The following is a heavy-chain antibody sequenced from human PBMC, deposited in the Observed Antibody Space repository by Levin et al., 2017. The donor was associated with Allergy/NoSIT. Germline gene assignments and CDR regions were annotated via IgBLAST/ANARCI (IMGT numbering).Heavy chain of an antibody. D-gene: IGHD4-17*01. CDR3: AKDKGMTTVTTTYFDY. V-gene: IGHV3-23*01. CDR2: ISGSGGST. CDR1: GFTFSSYA. Sequence: SCAASGFTFSSYAMSWVRQAPGKGLEWVSAISGSGGSTYYADSVKGRFTISRDNSKNTLYLQMNSLRAEDTAVYYCAKDKGMTTVTTTYFDYWGQGTLVTVSS. J-gene: IGHJ4*02.